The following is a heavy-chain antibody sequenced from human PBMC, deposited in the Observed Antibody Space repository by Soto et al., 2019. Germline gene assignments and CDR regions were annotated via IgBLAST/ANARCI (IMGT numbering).Heavy chain of an antibody. V-gene: IGHV4-59*01. Sequence: SETLSLTCTVSGASITQYYWNWIRQSPGKGLEWIVSVSSTGSTVYNPYITSRVTVSLDTSKNQISLTLKYVTAADTAVYYCARGEERVAMPSGYWGQGTLVTVS. D-gene: IGHD2-2*01. CDR1: GASITQYY. CDR3: ARGEERVAMPSGY. CDR2: VSSTGST. J-gene: IGHJ4*02.